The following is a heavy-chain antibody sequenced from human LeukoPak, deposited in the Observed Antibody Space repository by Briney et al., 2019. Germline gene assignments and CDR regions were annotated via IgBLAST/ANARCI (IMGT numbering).Heavy chain of an antibody. CDR1: GYTFTTYY. CDR3: ARGLGSTSYYM. D-gene: IGHD3-9*01. V-gene: IGHV1-46*01. Sequence: GASVKVSCKASGYTFTTYYVHWVRQAPGQGLEWMGIINPGRADKNYAQKFQGRVTMTTDTSTSTVYMELNSLTSDDTAVYYCARGLGSTSYYMWGQGTLVTVSS. J-gene: IGHJ4*02. CDR2: INPGRADK.